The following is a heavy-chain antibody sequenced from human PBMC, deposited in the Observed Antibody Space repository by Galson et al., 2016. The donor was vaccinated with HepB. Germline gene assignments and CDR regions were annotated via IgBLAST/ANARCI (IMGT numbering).Heavy chain of an antibody. J-gene: IGHJ5*02. V-gene: IGHV4-31*03. Sequence: TLSLTCSVSGGSIGRGDYYWSWIRQLPGKGLEWIGYIYYGGSTYFNPSLKSRLSMSVDASKNQFSLQLTSVTAADTAIYYCARDRGAVAATGWFDPWGQGTLVTVSS. CDR1: GGSIGRGDYY. CDR2: IYYGGST. CDR3: ARDRGAVAATGWFDP. D-gene: IGHD6-19*01.